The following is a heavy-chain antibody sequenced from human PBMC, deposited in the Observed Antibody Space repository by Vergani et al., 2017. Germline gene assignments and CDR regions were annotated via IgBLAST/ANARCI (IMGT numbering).Heavy chain of an antibody. CDR1: GFTFSSYE. CDR3: ARDKYQGAGTPYYYGMDV. V-gene: IGHV3-48*03. CDR2: ISSSGSTI. D-gene: IGHD2-15*01. Sequence: EVQLVESGGGLVQPGGSLRLSCAASGFTFSSYEMNWVRQAPGKGLEWVSYISSSGSTIYYADSVKGRFTISRDNAKNSLYLQMNSLRAEDTAVYYWARDKYQGAGTPYYYGMDVWGQGTTVTVSS. J-gene: IGHJ6*02.